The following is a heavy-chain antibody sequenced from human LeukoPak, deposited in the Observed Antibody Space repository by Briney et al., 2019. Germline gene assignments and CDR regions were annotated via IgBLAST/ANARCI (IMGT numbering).Heavy chain of an antibody. CDR3: ARGDDSSGQGY. Sequence: SETLSLTCTVSGGSISSQYWSWIRQPAGKGLEWIGRISTSGSTNCNPSLKSRVTMSVDTSKNQFSLKLSSVTAADTAVYYCARGDDSSGQGYWGQGALVTVSS. V-gene: IGHV4-4*07. CDR1: GGSISSQY. CDR2: ISTSGST. D-gene: IGHD3-22*01. J-gene: IGHJ4*02.